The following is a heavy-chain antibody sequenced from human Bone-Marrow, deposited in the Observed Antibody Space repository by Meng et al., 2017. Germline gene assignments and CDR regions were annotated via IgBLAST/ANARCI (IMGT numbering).Heavy chain of an antibody. J-gene: IGHJ4*02. D-gene: IGHD3-22*01. CDR2: IYYSGST. CDR1: GGSVSSGSYY. CDR3: ARDISSSGYYYGGY. Sequence: SETLSLTCTVSGGSVSSGSYYWSWIRQPPGKGLEWIGYIYYSGSTNYNPSLKSRVTISVDTSKNQFSLKLSSVTAADTAVYYCARDISSSGYYYGGYWGQGTLVTVSS. V-gene: IGHV4-61*01.